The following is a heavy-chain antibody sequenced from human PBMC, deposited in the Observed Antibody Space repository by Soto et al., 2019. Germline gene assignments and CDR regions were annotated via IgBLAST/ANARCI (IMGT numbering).Heavy chain of an antibody. D-gene: IGHD2-15*01. CDR2: IYYSGST. Sequence: QVQLQESGPGLVKPSETLSLTCTVSCGSISSYYWSWIRQPPGKGLEWIGYIYYSGSTNYNPSLKSRVTISLDTSKNQFSLKLSSVPAADTAVYYCARIYGGYLDYWGQGTLVTVS. CDR3: ARIYGGYLDY. CDR1: CGSISSYY. V-gene: IGHV4-59*01. J-gene: IGHJ4*02.